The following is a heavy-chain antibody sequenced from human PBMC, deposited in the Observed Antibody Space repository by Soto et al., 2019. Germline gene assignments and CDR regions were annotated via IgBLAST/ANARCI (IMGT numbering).Heavy chain of an antibody. CDR1: GYTLTELS. CDR3: ATSKMGAGTGGGYYYYYGMDV. Sequence: ASVKVSCKVSGYTLTELSMHWVRQAPGKGLEWMGGFDPEDGETIYAQKFQGRVTMTEDTSTDTAYMELSSLRSEDTAGYYCATSKMGAGTGGGYYYYYGMDVWGQGTTVTVSS. D-gene: IGHD6-19*01. J-gene: IGHJ6*02. V-gene: IGHV1-24*01. CDR2: FDPEDGET.